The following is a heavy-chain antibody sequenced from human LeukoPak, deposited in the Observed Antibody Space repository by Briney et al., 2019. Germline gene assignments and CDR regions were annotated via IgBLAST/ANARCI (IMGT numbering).Heavy chain of an antibody. CDR3: ARAPDYGCTAWAFDI. Sequence: SGSLCLTCTASGYSISSGYYCGWIRQPPGRGLSRIGSIYRSGSTYYKQSLKSRVTISVDTFKNQFSLKLITVTAEDAAVYFCARAPDYGCTAWAFDIWGQGTMVTVSS. CDR1: GYSISSGYY. CDR2: IYRSGST. J-gene: IGHJ3*02. D-gene: IGHD4-17*01. V-gene: IGHV4-38-2*02.